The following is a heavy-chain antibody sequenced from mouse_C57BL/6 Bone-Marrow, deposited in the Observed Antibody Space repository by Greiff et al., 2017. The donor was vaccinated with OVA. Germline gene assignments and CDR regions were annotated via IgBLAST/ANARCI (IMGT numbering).Heavy chain of an antibody. CDR2: IDPSDSYT. Sequence: QVQLQQPGAELVMPGASVKLSCKASGYTFTSYWMHWVKQRPRQGLEWNGEIDPSDSYTNYNQKFKGKSTLTVDQSSSTAYMQLSSLTSEDSAVYYCATLYNYYAMDYWGQGTSVTVSS. D-gene: IGHD2-1*01. CDR1: GYTFTSYW. CDR3: ATLYNYYAMDY. V-gene: IGHV1-69*01. J-gene: IGHJ4*01.